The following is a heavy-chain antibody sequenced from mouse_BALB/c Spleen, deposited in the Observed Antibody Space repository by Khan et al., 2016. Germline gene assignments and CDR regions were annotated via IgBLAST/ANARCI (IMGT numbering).Heavy chain of an antibody. CDR3: ARYDYYVAWFAY. Sequence: VQLKESGPELVKPGASVKVSCKASGYSFTDYNMYWVKQSHGKSLEWIGYIDPYNGFTSYNQKFKGKATLTVDKSSSTAFMHLNSLTSEDSAVDYCARYDYYVAWFAYWGQGTLVTVSA. CDR2: IDPYNGFT. V-gene: IGHV1S135*01. CDR1: GYSFTDYN. J-gene: IGHJ3*01. D-gene: IGHD1-1*01.